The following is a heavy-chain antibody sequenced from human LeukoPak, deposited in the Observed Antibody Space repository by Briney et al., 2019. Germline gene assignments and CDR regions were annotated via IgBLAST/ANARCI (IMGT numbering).Heavy chain of an antibody. Sequence: GGSLRLSCAASGFTISGHWMAWVRQAPGRGLEWVSAIVGSSTFYADSVKGRFTISRDNSKNTLYLQMNSLRAEDTAVYYCTKDETGSGWGNWGQGTLVTVSS. CDR1: GFTISGHW. CDR3: TKDETGSGWGN. CDR2: IVGSST. V-gene: IGHV3-23*01. D-gene: IGHD6-19*01. J-gene: IGHJ4*02.